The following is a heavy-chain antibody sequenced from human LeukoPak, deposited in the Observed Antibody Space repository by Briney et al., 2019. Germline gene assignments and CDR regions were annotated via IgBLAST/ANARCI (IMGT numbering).Heavy chain of an antibody. CDR3: ATEPRRFGRLEYFHP. D-gene: IGHD3-10*01. CDR2: ISSSSSYI. V-gene: IGHV3-21*01. CDR1: GFTFSSYS. J-gene: IGHJ1*01. Sequence: GGSVRLSCAASGFTFSSYSMNWVRQAPGKGLEWVSSISSSSSYIYYADSVKGRFTISRDNAKNSLYLQMNSLRAEDTTVYYCATEPRRFGRLEYFHPWGQGALVTVSS.